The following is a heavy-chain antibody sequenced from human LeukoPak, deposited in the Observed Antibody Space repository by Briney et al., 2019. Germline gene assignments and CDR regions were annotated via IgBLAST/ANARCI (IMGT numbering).Heavy chain of an antibody. D-gene: IGHD5-24*01. J-gene: IGHJ4*02. V-gene: IGHV4-61*02. Sequence: SQTLSLTCTVSGGSISSGSYYWSWIRQPAGKGLEWIGRIYTSGSTNYNPSLKSRVTISVDTSKNQLSLKLSSVTAADTAVYYCARARVATFDYWGRGTLVTVSS. CDR3: ARARVATFDY. CDR2: IYTSGST. CDR1: GGSISSGSYY.